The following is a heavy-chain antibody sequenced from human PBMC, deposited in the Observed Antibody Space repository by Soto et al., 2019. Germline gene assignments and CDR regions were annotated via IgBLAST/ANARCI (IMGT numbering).Heavy chain of an antibody. D-gene: IGHD6-19*01. Sequence: SETLSLTCAVYGGSFSGYYWSWIRQPPGKGLEWIGEINHSGSTNYNPSLKSRVTISVDTSKNQFSLKLSSVTAADAAVYYCARGGWNYYYGMDVWGQGTTVTVSS. CDR2: INHSGST. CDR1: GGSFSGYY. CDR3: ARGGWNYYYGMDV. V-gene: IGHV4-34*01. J-gene: IGHJ6*02.